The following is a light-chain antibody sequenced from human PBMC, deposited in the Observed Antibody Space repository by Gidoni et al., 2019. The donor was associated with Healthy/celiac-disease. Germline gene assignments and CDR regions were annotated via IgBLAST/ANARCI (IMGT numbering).Light chain of an antibody. CDR1: QSGLYSSTNKNY. J-gene: IGKJ4*01. CDR3: QQYYSSPLT. CDR2: WAS. V-gene: IGKV4-1*01. Sequence: DIVMSQSPDSPAVSLGERATIHCKSSQSGLYSSTNKNYLAWYQQKPGQPPKLLIYWASTRESGVPARFSGSGSGTDFTLTISTLQAEDVAVYYCQQYYSSPLTFGGGTKVEIK.